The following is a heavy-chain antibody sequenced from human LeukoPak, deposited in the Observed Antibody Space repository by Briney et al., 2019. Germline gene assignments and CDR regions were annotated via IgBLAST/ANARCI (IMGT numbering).Heavy chain of an antibody. CDR3: ARHRKHYDILTGSPYGMDV. D-gene: IGHD3-9*01. Sequence: GASLKICYKGCGSCFTSYWIGWVRPMPGKGEGWMGIIYPGDSDTRYSPSFQGQVTISADQSISTAYLQWSSLKASDTAMYYCARHRKHYDILTGSPYGMDVWGKGTTVTVSS. CDR1: GSCFTSYW. J-gene: IGHJ6*04. V-gene: IGHV5-51*01. CDR2: IYPGDSDT.